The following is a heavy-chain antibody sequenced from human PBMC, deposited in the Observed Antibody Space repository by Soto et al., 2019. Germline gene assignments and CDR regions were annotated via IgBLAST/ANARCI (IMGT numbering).Heavy chain of an antibody. D-gene: IGHD2-2*01. CDR2: MFYVGDT. V-gene: IGHV4-30-4*01. CDR1: GGSISSGDYY. J-gene: IGHJ5*02. Sequence: QVQLQESGPGLVEPSQTLSLTCSVFGGSISSGDYYWSWIRKPPGKGLEWIGYMFYVGDTDYNPSLKSRVTISMDTSKNQFSLKLNSATAADTAVYHCAIVVRFCSSPSCRGRNWFDPWGHVNLVTVTS. CDR3: AIVVRFCSSPSCRGRNWFDP.